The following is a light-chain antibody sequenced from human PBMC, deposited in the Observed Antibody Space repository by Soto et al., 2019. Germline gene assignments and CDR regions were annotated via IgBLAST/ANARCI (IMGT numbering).Light chain of an antibody. CDR3: QQYGSSPWT. CDR2: DAS. Sequence: DIVLTQSPSTLSLSTGERAALSWGASQSVSSNYLAWYQQKHGLAPRLLIYDASRRATGIPDRFSGSGYGADFILSISRLETEDFAVYYCQQYGSSPWTFGQGTKVDIK. CDR1: QSVSSNY. J-gene: IGKJ1*01. V-gene: IGKV3D-20*01.